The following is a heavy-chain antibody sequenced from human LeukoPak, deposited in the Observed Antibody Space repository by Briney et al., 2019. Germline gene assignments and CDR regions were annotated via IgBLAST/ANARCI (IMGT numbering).Heavy chain of an antibody. CDR3: ARSITMIVVVITTPFDY. V-gene: IGHV3-23*01. J-gene: IGHJ4*02. Sequence: GGSLRLSCAASGFTFSSYAMSSVRQAPGKGLEWVSAISGSGGSTYYADSVKGRFTISRDNSKNTLYLQMNSLRAEDTAVYYCARSITMIVVVITTPFDYWGQGTLVTVSS. D-gene: IGHD3-22*01. CDR1: GFTFSSYA. CDR2: ISGSGGST.